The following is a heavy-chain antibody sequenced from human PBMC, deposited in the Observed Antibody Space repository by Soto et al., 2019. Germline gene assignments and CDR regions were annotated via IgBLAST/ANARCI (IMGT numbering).Heavy chain of an antibody. V-gene: IGHV4-34*01. CDR1: GGSFSGYY. Sequence: QVQLQQWGAGLLKPSETLSLTCAVYGGSFSGYYWSWIRQPPGKGLEWIGEINHSGSTNYNPSLKSRVTISVDTSKNHFSLKLSSVTAADTAVYYCARARSLRLFDYWGQGTLVTVSS. J-gene: IGHJ4*02. CDR2: INHSGST. CDR3: ARARSLRLFDY. D-gene: IGHD4-17*01.